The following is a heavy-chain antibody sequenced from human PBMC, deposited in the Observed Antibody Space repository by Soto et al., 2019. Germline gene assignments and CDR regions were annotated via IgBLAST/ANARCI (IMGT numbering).Heavy chain of an antibody. Sequence: SETLSLTCTVSGDSISTYYWTWIRQPPGKGLEWIGYIYNSASTKYNPSLKSRVAISVDTSKNQFSLKLSSVTAADTAVYYCARGRFDYIWGSPTPYLDSCGQGALVTVSS. CDR1: GDSISTYY. D-gene: IGHD3-16*01. J-gene: IGHJ5*01. V-gene: IGHV4-59*01. CDR2: IYNSAST. CDR3: ARGRFDYIWGSPTPYLDS.